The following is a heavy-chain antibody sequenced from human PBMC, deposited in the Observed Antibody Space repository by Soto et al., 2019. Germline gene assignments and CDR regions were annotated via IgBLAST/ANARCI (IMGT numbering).Heavy chain of an antibody. CDR2: ISYDGSNK. Sequence: QVQLVESGGGMVQPGRSLRLSCAASGFTFSSYAMHWVREAPGKGLEWVAVISYDGSNKYYADSVKGRFTISRDNSKNTLYLQMNSLRAEDTAVYYCARDSSSLPYWGQGTLVTVSS. J-gene: IGHJ4*02. CDR3: ARDSSSLPY. CDR1: GFTFSSYA. V-gene: IGHV3-30-3*01. D-gene: IGHD2-2*01.